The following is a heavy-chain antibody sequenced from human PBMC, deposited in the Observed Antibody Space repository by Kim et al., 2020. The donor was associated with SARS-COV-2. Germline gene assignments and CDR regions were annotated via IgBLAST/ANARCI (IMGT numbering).Heavy chain of an antibody. CDR2: IKQDGSEK. CDR1: GFTFSSYW. J-gene: IGHJ6*02. Sequence: GGSLRLSCAASGFTFSSYWMSWVRQAPGKGLEWVANIKQDGSEKYYVDSVMGRFTISRDNAKNSLYLQMNSLRAEDTAVYYCARDRYGASEYYYYGRDVWGQGTKVTVSS. D-gene: IGHD1-1*01. V-gene: IGHV3-7*01. CDR3: ARDRYGASEYYYYGRDV.